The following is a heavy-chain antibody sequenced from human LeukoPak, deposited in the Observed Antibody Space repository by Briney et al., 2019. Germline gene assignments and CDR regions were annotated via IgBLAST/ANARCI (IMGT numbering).Heavy chain of an antibody. D-gene: IGHD2-2*01. CDR2: TSSSGSTI. CDR1: GFTFSSYE. V-gene: IGHV3-48*03. CDR3: ATNGYIVVVPAAMESINEDY. Sequence: GGSLRLSCAASGFTFSSYEMNWVRQAPGKGLEWVSYTSSSGSTIYYADSVKGRFTISRDNAKNSLYLQMNSLRAEDTAVYYCATNGYIVVVPAAMESINEDYWGQGTLVTVSS. J-gene: IGHJ4*02.